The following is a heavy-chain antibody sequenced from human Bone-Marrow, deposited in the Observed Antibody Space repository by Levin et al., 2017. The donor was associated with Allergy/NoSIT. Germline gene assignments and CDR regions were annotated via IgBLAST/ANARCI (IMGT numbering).Heavy chain of an antibody. J-gene: IGHJ3*01. CDR3: AILTHYYDSSGPHSFDV. Sequence: ASVKVSCEASGYIFTDYYIHWVRQAPGQGLEWMGWVNPKTGGTHYIQKFEGRVTMTRDASLSTAYMELSRLTSDDTAVYFCAILTHYYDSSGPHSFDVWGQGKMVTVTS. D-gene: IGHD3-22*01. CDR1: GYIFTDYY. CDR2: VNPKTGGT. V-gene: IGHV1-2*02.